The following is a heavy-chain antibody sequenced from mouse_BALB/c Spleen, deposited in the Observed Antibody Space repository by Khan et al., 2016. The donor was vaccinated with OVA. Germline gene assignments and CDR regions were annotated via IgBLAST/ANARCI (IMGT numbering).Heavy chain of an antibody. CDR2: ISSGGDYT. Sequence: EVQGVESGGDLVKPGGSLKLSCAASGFTFSSYSMSWVRQTPDKRLEWVASISSGGDYTYYPDRVKGRFTISRDNAKNTLYLQMSELKSEDTAMYYCADHLTGSFAYWGQGTLVTVSA. J-gene: IGHJ3*01. V-gene: IGHV5-6*01. CDR1: GFTFSSYS. CDR3: ADHLTGSFAY. D-gene: IGHD4-1*01.